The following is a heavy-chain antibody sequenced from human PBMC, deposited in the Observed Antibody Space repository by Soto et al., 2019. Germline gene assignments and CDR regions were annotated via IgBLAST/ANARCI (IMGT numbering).Heavy chain of an antibody. D-gene: IGHD6-19*01. Sequence: ASAKVCCKASGYTFTSYGISWVRQAPGQGLEWMGWISAYNGNTNYAQKLQGRVTMTTDTSTSTAYMELRSLRSDDTAVYYCARDWNPYSSGWYTGYWGQGTLVTVSS. CDR1: GYTFTSYG. CDR3: ARDWNPYSSGWYTGY. CDR2: ISAYNGNT. J-gene: IGHJ4*02. V-gene: IGHV1-18*01.